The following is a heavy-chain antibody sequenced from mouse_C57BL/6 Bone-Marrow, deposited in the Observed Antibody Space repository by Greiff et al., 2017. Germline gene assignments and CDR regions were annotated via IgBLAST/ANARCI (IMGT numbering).Heavy chain of an antibody. Sequence: VQLQQSGAELVRPGASVKLSCTASGFNIKDDYMHWVKQRPEQGLEWIGWIDPENGDTEYASKFQGKATITADTSSNAAYLHLSSLTSEDTAVYYCTTRIYYGNYWGQGTTLTVSS. J-gene: IGHJ2*01. V-gene: IGHV14-4*01. D-gene: IGHD2-1*01. CDR3: TTRIYYGNY. CDR1: GFNIKDDY. CDR2: IDPENGDT.